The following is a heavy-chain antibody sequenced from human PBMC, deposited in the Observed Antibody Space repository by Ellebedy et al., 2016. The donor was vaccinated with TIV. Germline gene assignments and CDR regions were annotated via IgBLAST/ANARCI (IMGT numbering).Heavy chain of an antibody. V-gene: IGHV3-66*04. CDR3: ARHCSGGSCSHHAFDI. Sequence: PGGSLRLSCAASGLTIRNNYMTWVRQAPGKGLECVSILYSGGSTYYADSVKGRFTMSRDNSKNTLYLQMNSLRAEDTAVYYCARHCSGGSCSHHAFDIWGQGTMVTVSS. CDR1: GLTIRNNY. CDR2: LYSGGST. D-gene: IGHD2-15*01. J-gene: IGHJ3*02.